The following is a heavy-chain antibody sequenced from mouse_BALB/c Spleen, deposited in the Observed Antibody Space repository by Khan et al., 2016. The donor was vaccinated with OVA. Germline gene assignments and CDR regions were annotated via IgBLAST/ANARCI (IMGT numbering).Heavy chain of an antibody. CDR1: GYSFTGYF. D-gene: IGHD1-1*01. V-gene: IGHV1-20*02. CDR3: TRIYRSDFDY. J-gene: IGHJ2*01. CDR2: INPHIGET. Sequence: IQLVQSGPELVKPGTSVKISCEASGYSFTGYFMNWVMQSHGKSLEWIGRINPHIGETFYNQKFKGKATLTVDESSSTAHMELRSLASEDSAVYYCTRIYRSDFDYWGQGTTLTVSS.